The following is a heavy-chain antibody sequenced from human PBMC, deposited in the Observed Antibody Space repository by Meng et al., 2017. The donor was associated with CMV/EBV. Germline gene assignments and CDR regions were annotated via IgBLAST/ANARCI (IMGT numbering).Heavy chain of an antibody. Sequence: TLTESGRTLLDPTPTLALTSAFSASSLRTRGVGVCGFSQPPGKALEWLALIYWDDDKRYSPSLKSRLTITNDTSKNQVVLTLTNIDPVDTATYYCAHSQRGYSGPVDFDYWGQGTLVTVSS. CDR2: IYWDDDK. D-gene: IGHD5-12*01. J-gene: IGHJ4*02. CDR3: AHSQRGYSGPVDFDY. CDR1: ASSLRTRGVG. V-gene: IGHV2-5*02.